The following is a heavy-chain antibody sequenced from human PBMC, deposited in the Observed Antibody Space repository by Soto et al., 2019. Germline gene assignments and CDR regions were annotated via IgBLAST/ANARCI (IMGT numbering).Heavy chain of an antibody. CDR2: ISVSGGST. Sequence: QPGGSLRLAWAASLFTFGNYAMDWVRQPPGKGLERVSAISVSGGSTYYADSVKGRFTISRDNSKNTLYLQMNSLRAEDTAIYYCAKARDTTIFGVVFDYWGQGAQVTVSS. J-gene: IGHJ4*02. V-gene: IGHV3-23*01. D-gene: IGHD3-3*02. CDR1: LFTFGNYA. CDR3: AKARDTTIFGVVFDY.